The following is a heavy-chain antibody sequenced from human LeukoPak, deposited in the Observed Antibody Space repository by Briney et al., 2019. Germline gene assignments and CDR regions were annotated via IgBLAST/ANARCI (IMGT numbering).Heavy chain of an antibody. CDR2: IYTSGST. Sequence: SETLSLTCTVSGGSISSGSYYWRWIRQPAGKGLEWIGRIYTSGSTNYNPSLKSRVTISVDTSKNQYSLKLSSVTAADTAVYYCARMRGIDYMDVWGKGTTVTVSS. J-gene: IGHJ6*03. V-gene: IGHV4-61*02. D-gene: IGHD3-16*01. CDR1: GGSISSGSYY. CDR3: ARMRGIDYMDV.